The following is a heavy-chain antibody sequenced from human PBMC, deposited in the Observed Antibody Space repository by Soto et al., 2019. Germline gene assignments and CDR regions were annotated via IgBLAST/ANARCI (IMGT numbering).Heavy chain of an antibody. Sequence: SETLSLTCTVSGGSISSYYWSWIRQPPGKGLEWIGYIYYSGSTNYNPSLKSRVTISVDTSKNQFSLKLSSVTAADTAVYYCARYYDSSGYYSDWFDPWGQGTLVTVSS. CDR1: GGSISSYY. CDR2: IYYSGST. V-gene: IGHV4-59*01. CDR3: ARYYDSSGYYSDWFDP. D-gene: IGHD3-22*01. J-gene: IGHJ5*02.